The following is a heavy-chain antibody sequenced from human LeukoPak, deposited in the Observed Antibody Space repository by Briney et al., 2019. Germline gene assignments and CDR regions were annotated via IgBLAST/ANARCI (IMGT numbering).Heavy chain of an antibody. CDR3: AKEGDSYGYGHGQYDY. V-gene: IGHV3-23*01. CDR1: GFTFSSYA. J-gene: IGHJ4*02. D-gene: IGHD5-18*01. CDR2: LSANGINT. Sequence: GGTLRLSCAASGFTFSSYAMTWVRQAPGKGLEWVSSLSANGINTYYGDSVKGRFIISRDNSKNTLYLQLSSLRAEDTAVYYCAKEGDSYGYGHGQYDYWGQGTLVTVSS.